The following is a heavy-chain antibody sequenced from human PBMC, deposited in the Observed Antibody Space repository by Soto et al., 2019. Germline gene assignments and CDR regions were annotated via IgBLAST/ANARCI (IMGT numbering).Heavy chain of an antibody. V-gene: IGHV3-11*01. CDR3: ARPTPFSAFDI. J-gene: IGHJ3*02. CDR2: ISSSGSTI. Sequence: GGSLRLSCAAYGFTFSDYYMRWIRQAPGKGLEWVSYISSSGSTIYYADSVKGRFTISRDNAKNSLYLQMNSLRAEDTAVYYCARPTPFSAFDIWGQGTMVTVSS. CDR1: GFTFSDYY.